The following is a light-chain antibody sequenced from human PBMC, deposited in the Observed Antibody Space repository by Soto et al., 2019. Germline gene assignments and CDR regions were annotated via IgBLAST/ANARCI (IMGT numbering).Light chain of an antibody. Sequence: EIVLTQSPGTLSLSPGERATLSCRASQSVSSSYLAWYQQKPGQAPRLLMYDASGRATDIPDRFSGSESGTDFTLTISRLEPEDFAVYYCQHYGSSPPKYTFGQGTKLEIK. CDR1: QSVSSSY. J-gene: IGKJ2*01. V-gene: IGKV3-20*01. CDR2: DAS. CDR3: QHYGSSPPKYT.